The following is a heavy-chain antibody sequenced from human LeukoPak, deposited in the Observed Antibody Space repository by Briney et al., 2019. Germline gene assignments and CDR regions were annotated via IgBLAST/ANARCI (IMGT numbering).Heavy chain of an antibody. J-gene: IGHJ4*02. CDR1: GGSISSGSYY. Sequence: PSETLSLTCSVSGGSISSGSYYWSWIRQPPGKGLEWIGSIYYSGSTYYNPSLKSRVTISVDTSKNQFSLKLSSVTAADTAVYYCARDLGEMATIYDYWGQGTLVTVSS. CDR3: ARDLGEMATIYDY. CDR2: IYYSGST. D-gene: IGHD5-24*01. V-gene: IGHV4-39*07.